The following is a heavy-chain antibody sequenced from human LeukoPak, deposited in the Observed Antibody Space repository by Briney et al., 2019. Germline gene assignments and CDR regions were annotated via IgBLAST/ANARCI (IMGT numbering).Heavy chain of an antibody. D-gene: IGHD2-21*02. CDR2: ISGSGGST. V-gene: IGHV3-23*01. Sequence: GGSLRLSCAASGFTFSSYAMSWVRQAPGKGLEWVSAISGSGGSTYYADSVKGRLTISRDNSKNTLYLQMNSLRAEDTAVYYCAKDPYCGGDCYLERDYWGQGTLVTVSS. J-gene: IGHJ4*02. CDR1: GFTFSSYA. CDR3: AKDPYCGGDCYLERDY.